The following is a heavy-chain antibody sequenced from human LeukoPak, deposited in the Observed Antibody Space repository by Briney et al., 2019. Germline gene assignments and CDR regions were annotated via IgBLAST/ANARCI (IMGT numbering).Heavy chain of an antibody. Sequence: PSETLSLTCTVSGGSISNSSYYWGWIRQPPGKGLEWIGSIYYSGSTYYNPSLKRRVTISVDTSKNQFSLKLSSVTAADTAVYYCARAIMITFGGVIDFDYWGQGTLVTVSS. CDR3: ARAIMITFGGVIDFDY. J-gene: IGHJ4*02. CDR2: IYYSGST. V-gene: IGHV4-39*01. CDR1: GGSISNSSYY. D-gene: IGHD3-16*02.